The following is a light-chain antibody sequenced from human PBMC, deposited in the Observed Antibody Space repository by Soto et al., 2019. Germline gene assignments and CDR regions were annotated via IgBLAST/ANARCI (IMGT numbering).Light chain of an antibody. CDR2: EAS. CDR1: QSVSDY. J-gene: IGKJ4*01. V-gene: IGKV3D-15*01. CDR3: QQYHTWPIT. Sequence: EVVLTQSPATLSLSPGERATLSCRASQSVSDYTAWFQQKPGQPPRLVIYEASNRATGIPDRFSGSGSGTEFTLTISSLQSEDCAIYYCQQYHTWPITFGGGTKVEIK.